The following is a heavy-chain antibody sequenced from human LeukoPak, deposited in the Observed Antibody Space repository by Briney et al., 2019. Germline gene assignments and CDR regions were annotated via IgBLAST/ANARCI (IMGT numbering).Heavy chain of an antibody. CDR2: ISSSSYI. CDR3: AKSFGGVWYFDY. J-gene: IGHJ4*02. V-gene: IGHV3-21*04. CDR1: GFTFSSYS. Sequence: GGSLRLSCAASGFTFSSYSMNWVRQAPGKGLEWVSSISSSSYIYYADSVKGRFTISRDNAKNSLYLQMNSLRAEDTAVYYCAKSFGGVWYFDYWGQGTLVTVSS. D-gene: IGHD3-16*01.